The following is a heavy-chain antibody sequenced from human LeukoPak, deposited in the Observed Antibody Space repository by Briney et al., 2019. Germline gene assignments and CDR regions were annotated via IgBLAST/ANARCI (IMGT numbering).Heavy chain of an antibody. V-gene: IGHV1-69*13. Sequence: GASVKVSCKASGGTFSSYAISWVRQAPGQGLEWMGGIIPIFGTANYAQKFQGRVTITADESTSTAYMELSGLRSEDTAVYYCARDPRYGSGSYSNDYWGQGTLVTVSS. J-gene: IGHJ4*02. D-gene: IGHD3-10*01. CDR2: IIPIFGTA. CDR3: ARDPRYGSGSYSNDY. CDR1: GGTFSSYA.